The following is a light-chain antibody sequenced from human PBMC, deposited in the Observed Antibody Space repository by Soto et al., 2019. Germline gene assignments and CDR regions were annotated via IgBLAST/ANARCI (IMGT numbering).Light chain of an antibody. V-gene: IGKV3-20*01. CDR3: QQYVTSPPRT. Sequence: EIVLTQSPGTLSLSPGERATLSCRASQSVNSNYLAWYQQKPGQAPRLLIYDASNRATGIPDRFSGSGSGTDFTLTISRLEPEDFAVYYCQQYVTSPPRTFGQGTKVEIK. CDR1: QSVNSNY. CDR2: DAS. J-gene: IGKJ1*01.